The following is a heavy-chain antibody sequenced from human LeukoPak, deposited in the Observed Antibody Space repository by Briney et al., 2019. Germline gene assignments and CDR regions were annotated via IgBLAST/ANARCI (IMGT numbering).Heavy chain of an antibody. J-gene: IGHJ4*02. CDR3: AKDKYQLQNYYDY. CDR1: GFTFSSYG. CDR2: ISGSGGST. V-gene: IGHV3-23*01. D-gene: IGHD2-2*01. Sequence: GGTLRLSCAASGFTFSSYGMSWVRQAPGKGLEWVSAISGSGGSTYYADSVKGRFTISRDNSKNTLYLQMNSLRAEDTAVYYCAKDKYQLQNYYDYWGQGTLVTVSS.